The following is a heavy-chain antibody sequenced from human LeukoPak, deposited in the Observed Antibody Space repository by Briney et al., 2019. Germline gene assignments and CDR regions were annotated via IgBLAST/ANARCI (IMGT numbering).Heavy chain of an antibody. CDR3: ARGGGPHDSSGFDY. CDR2: IIPIFGTA. CDR1: GGTFSSYA. D-gene: IGHD3-22*01. V-gene: IGHV1-69*13. Sequence: SVKVSCKASGGTFSSYAISWVRQAPGQGLEWMGGIIPIFGTANYAQKFQGRVTITADESTSTAYMELSSLRSEDTAVYYCARGGGPHDSSGFDYWGQGTLVTVSS. J-gene: IGHJ4*02.